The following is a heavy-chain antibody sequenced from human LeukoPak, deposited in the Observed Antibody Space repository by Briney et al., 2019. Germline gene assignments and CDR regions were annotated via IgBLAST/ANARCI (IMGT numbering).Heavy chain of an antibody. CDR3: AIGVRAGTTGY. J-gene: IGHJ4*02. CDR2: INPSGGST. CDR1: GYTFTSYY. D-gene: IGHD1-7*01. V-gene: IGHV1-46*01. Sequence: ASVKVSCKASGYTFTSYYMHWVRQAPGQGLEWMGIINPSGGSTSYAQKFQGRVTMTRDMSTSTVYMELSSLRSEDTAMYYCAIGVRAGTTGYWGQGTLVGVSS.